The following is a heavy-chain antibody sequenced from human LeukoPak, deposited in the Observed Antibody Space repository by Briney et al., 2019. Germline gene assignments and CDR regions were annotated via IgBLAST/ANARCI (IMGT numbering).Heavy chain of an antibody. CDR2: ISGYNGHT. CDR3: ARGQGNRLLWVGESLSNINPLDY. Sequence: ASVKVSCKASGYTFTRYGISWVRQAPGQGPEWMGWISGYNGHTNYAQKFQGRVTMTADTSTSTAYMELRSLRSDDTAVYYCARGQGNRLLWVGESLSNINPLDYWGQGTLVTVSS. CDR1: GYTFTRYG. J-gene: IGHJ4*02. V-gene: IGHV1-18*01. D-gene: IGHD3-10*01.